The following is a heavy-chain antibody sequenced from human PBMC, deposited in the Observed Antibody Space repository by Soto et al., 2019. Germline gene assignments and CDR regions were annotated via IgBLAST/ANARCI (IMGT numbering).Heavy chain of an antibody. CDR3: TTGLRWFGEF. D-gene: IGHD3-10*01. CDR1: GVTFSNVW. Sequence: EVQLVESGGGLVIPGGSLRLSCAASGVTFSNVWVTWVGQAPGRGLEWVGRIKSNAYGGAIDYAAPVKGRFTISRDDSRNTVSLQMNSLKTEDTAVYHCTTGLRWFGEFWGQGSRVTVSS. J-gene: IGHJ4*02. V-gene: IGHV3-15*01. CDR2: IKSNAYGGAI.